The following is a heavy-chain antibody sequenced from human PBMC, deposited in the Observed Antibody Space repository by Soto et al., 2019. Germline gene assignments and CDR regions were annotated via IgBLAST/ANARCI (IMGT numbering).Heavy chain of an antibody. J-gene: IGHJ4*02. CDR2: IWYDGSNK. Sequence: QVQLVESGGGVVQPGRSLRLSCAASGFTFSSYGMHWVRQAPGKGLEWVAVIWYDGSNKYYADSVKGRFTISRDNSKNTRYLQMNSLRAEDTAVYYCARDKGEDTAMANTVVTPLFYFDYWGQGTLVTVSS. D-gene: IGHD5-18*01. CDR1: GFTFSSYG. CDR3: ARDKGEDTAMANTVVTPLFYFDY. V-gene: IGHV3-33*01.